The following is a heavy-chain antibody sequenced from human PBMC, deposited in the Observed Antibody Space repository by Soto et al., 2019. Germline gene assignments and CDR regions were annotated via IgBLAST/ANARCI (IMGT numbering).Heavy chain of an antibody. CDR1: VFTFSDYY. CDR3: ARGDSIFGVVMRGTRFHP. J-gene: IGHJ5*02. V-gene: IGHV3-11*01. Sequence: VGSLRLSCAASVFTFSDYYMSCVRHSPGKWLEWVSYINNGGETIYYADSVKGRFTMSRDNAKNSVYLQMNSLRAEDTAVYYCARGDSIFGVVMRGTRFHPWGRRTLVTLSS. D-gene: IGHD3-3*01. CDR2: INNGGETI.